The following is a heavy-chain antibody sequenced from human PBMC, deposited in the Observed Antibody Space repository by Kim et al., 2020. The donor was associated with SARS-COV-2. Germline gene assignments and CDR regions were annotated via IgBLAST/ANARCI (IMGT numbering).Heavy chain of an antibody. J-gene: IGHJ4*01. Sequence: GGFLRLSCVVSGFRFDDYAMHWVRQAPGRGLEWGSAISWNGRSVRYADSVKGRFTVSRDSATNSVYLQMNNLTTDDTALYFCAKDFTGYTSGSYLDYWG. CDR2: ISWNGRSV. CDR1: GFRFDDYA. V-gene: IGHV3-9*01. D-gene: IGHD3-10*01. CDR3: AKDFTGYTSGSYLDY.